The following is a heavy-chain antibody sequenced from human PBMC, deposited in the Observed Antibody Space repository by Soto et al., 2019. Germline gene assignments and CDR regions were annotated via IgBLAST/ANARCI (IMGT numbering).Heavy chain of an antibody. V-gene: IGHV1-8*01. CDR2: MNPHSGNT. CDR3: ASWDFGVNSRFGY. D-gene: IGHD4-17*01. J-gene: IGHJ4*02. CDR1: GYTYTSHH. Sequence: QVQLVQSGTEVKKSGASAKVSCKASGYTYTSHHINWVRQATGQGLERMEWMNPHSGNTGYAQKFQGRATLDRNTIISTTYMGLSSMRCEDMAEYYGASWDFGVNSRFGYRRQGTLVTFST.